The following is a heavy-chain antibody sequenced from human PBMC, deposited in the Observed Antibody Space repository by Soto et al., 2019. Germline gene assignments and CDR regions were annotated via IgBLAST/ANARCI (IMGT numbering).Heavy chain of an antibody. CDR3: AKAAITIFGVVITDYYGMEV. V-gene: IGHV3-9*01. J-gene: IGHJ6*02. Sequence: GGSLRLSCAASGFTFDDYAMHWVRQAPGKGLEWVSGISWNSGSIGYADSVKGRFTISRDNSKNTLYLQMNSLRAEDTAVYYCAKAAITIFGVVITDYYGMEVWGQGTTVTVPS. D-gene: IGHD3-3*01. CDR1: GFTFDDYA. CDR2: ISWNSGSI.